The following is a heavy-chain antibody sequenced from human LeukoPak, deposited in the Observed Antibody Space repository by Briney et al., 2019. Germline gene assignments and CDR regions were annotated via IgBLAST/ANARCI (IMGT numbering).Heavy chain of an antibody. D-gene: IGHD3-10*01. Sequence: EASVKVSCKASGYTFTGYYMHWVRQAPGQGLEWMGWINPNSGGTNYAQEFQGRVTMTRDTSISTAYMELSRLRSDDTAVYYCARDRDTMVRGVIIPNFDPWGQGTLVTVSS. CDR1: GYTFTGYY. V-gene: IGHV1-2*02. CDR3: ARDRDTMVRGVIIPNFDP. J-gene: IGHJ5*02. CDR2: INPNSGGT.